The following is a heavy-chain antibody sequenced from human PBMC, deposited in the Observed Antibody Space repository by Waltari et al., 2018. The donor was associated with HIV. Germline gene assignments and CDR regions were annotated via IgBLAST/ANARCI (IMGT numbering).Heavy chain of an antibody. V-gene: IGHV4-61*02. J-gene: IGHJ4*02. CDR3: ARENTGSYSSSWWYFDY. CDR2: IYTSGST. D-gene: IGHD6-13*01. Sequence: QVQLQESGPGLVKPSQTLSLTCTVSGGSISSGSYYRSWIRQPAGKALEWIGRIYTSGSTNSNPSLKSRVTISVDTSKNQFSLKLSSVTAADTAVYYCARENTGSYSSSWWYFDYWGQGTLVTVSS. CDR1: GGSISSGSYY.